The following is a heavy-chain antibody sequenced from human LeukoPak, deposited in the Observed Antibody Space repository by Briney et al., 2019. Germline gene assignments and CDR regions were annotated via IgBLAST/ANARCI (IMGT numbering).Heavy chain of an antibody. CDR2: LNPYNGDT. D-gene: IGHD1/OR15-1a*01. CDR1: GYSXIHSG. V-gene: IGHV1-18*01. J-gene: IGHJ4*02. CDR3: ARPTETTAGYYFDY. Sequence: ASVKVSCKASGYSXIHSGLSWVRQAPGQGLEWMGWLNPYNGDTNFAQNLQGRVTMTRDKSTNTAYMELRSLRSDDTAVYYCARPTETTAGYYFDYWGQGTLVTVSS.